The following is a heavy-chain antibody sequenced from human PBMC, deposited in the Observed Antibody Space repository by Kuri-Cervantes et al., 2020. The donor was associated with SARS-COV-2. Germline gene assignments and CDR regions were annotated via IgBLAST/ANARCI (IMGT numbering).Heavy chain of an antibody. V-gene: IGHV4-61*02. D-gene: IGHD3-10*01. CDR1: GGSINGGGYS. J-gene: IGHJ3*02. CDR3: AKEKYYYGSGSYAFDI. Sequence: SETLPLTCTVSGGSINGGGYSWSWFRQTAGKELEWIGRIYASGSTNYNPSLESRVTISVDTSENQFSLNLSSVTAADTAVYYCAKEKYYYGSGSYAFDIWGQGTMVTVSS. CDR2: IYASGST.